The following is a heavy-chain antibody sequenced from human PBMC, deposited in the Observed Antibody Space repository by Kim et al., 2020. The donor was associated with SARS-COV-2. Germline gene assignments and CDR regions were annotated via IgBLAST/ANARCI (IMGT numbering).Heavy chain of an antibody. CDR2: IKQDGSEK. CDR1: GFTFSSYW. D-gene: IGHD5-18*01. J-gene: IGHJ6*02. V-gene: IGHV3-7*04. CDR3: ARALYSYGYWNYYGMDV. Sequence: GGSLRLSCAASGFTFSSYWMSWVRQAPGKGLEWVANIKQDGSEKYYVDSVKGRFTISRDNAKNSLYLQMNSLRAEDTAVYYCARALYSYGYWNYYGMDVWGQGTTVTVSS.